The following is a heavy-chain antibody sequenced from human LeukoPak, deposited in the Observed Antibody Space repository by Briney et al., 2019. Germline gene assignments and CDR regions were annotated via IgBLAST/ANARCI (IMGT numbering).Heavy chain of an antibody. D-gene: IGHD6-13*01. CDR3: ARARSRVIAAAQ. CDR1: GGSISSGSYY. Sequence: KTSETLSLTCTVSGGSISSGSYYWSWIRQPPGKGLEWIGYIYYSGSTNYNPSLKSRVTISVDTSKNQFSLKLSSVTAADTAVYYCARARSRVIAAAQWGQGTLVTVSS. V-gene: IGHV4-61*01. CDR2: IYYSGST. J-gene: IGHJ4*02.